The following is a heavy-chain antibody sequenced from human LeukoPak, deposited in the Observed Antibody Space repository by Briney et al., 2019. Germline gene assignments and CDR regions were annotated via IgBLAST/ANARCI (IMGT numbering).Heavy chain of an antibody. V-gene: IGHV3-23*01. Sequence: GGSLRLSCAASGFTFSSYAMSRVRQAPGKGLEWVPAISGSGDSTYYADSVKGRFTISRDSSKNTLYLQMNSLRAEDTAIYYCAKDGRAVATIINYWGQGTLVTVSS. D-gene: IGHD5-12*01. CDR3: AKDGRAVATIINY. J-gene: IGHJ4*02. CDR1: GFTFSSYA. CDR2: ISGSGDST.